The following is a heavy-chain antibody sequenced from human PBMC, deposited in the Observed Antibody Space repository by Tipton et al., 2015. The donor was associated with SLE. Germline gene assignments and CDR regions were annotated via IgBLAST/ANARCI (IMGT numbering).Heavy chain of an antibody. J-gene: IGHJ3*02. D-gene: IGHD3-22*01. Sequence: QLVQSGGGLVQPGRSLRLSCAASGFTFDDYAMHWVRQAPGKGLEWVSGISWNSGSVGYADSVEGRFTISRDNAKNSLYLQMNSLRAEDTAVYYCARGLHYYDSSGALGAFDIWGQGTMVTVSS. CDR2: ISWNSGSV. CDR3: ARGLHYYDSSGALGAFDI. CDR1: GFTFDDYA. V-gene: IGHV3-9*01.